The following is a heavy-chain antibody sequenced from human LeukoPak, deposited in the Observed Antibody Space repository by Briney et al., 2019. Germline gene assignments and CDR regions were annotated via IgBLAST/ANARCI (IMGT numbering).Heavy chain of an antibody. D-gene: IGHD3-22*01. CDR3: ARAGSGYYYDSSGYYPIDY. Sequence: ASVKVSCKASGYTFTSYYMHWVRQAPGQGLEWMGIINPSGGSTSYAQKFQGRVTMTRDTSTSTVYMELSSLRSEDTAVYYCARAGSGYYYDSSGYYPIDYWGQGTLVTVSS. CDR2: INPSGGST. CDR1: GYTFTSYY. J-gene: IGHJ4*02. V-gene: IGHV1-46*01.